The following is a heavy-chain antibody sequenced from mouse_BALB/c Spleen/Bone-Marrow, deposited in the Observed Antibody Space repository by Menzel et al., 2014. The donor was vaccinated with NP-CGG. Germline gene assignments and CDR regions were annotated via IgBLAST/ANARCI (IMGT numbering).Heavy chain of an antibody. CDR2: INPDSSTI. Sequence: EVQLVESGGGLVRPGGSLKLSCAASGFDFSRYWMSWVRQAPGKGLEWIGEINPDSSTINYTPSLKDKFIISRDNAKNTLYLQMSKVRSEDTALYYCARGGYGSSYYFDYWGQGTTLTVSS. CDR1: GFDFSRYW. V-gene: IGHV4-1*02. D-gene: IGHD1-1*01. CDR3: ARGGYGSSYYFDY. J-gene: IGHJ2*01.